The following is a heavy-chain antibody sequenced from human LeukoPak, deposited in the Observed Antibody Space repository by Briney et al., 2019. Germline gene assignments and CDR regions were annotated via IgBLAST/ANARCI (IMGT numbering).Heavy chain of an antibody. J-gene: IGHJ4*02. D-gene: IGHD3-3*01. CDR1: GGSFSGYY. CDR2: INHSGNI. V-gene: IGHV4-34*01. CDR3: ARGGFRLNHLNDFWSGYRIKFYFDY. Sequence: SETLSLTCAVYGGSFSGYYWSWIRQPPGKGLEWIGEINHSGNIYYNPSLKSRVTISIDTSKNQFSLKLRSVTAADTAVYYCARGGFRLNHLNDFWSGYRIKFYFDYWGQGTLVTVSS.